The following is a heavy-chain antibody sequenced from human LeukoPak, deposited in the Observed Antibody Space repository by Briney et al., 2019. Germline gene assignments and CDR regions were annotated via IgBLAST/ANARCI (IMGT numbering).Heavy chain of an antibody. D-gene: IGHD2-2*01. CDR1: GFTFSSYA. CDR2: ICGSGGSK. CDR3: AKGGPVGPAAISNYYYGMGV. Sequence: GGTLRLSCAASGFTFSSYAMSWVRQAPGKGLEWVSAICGSGGSKYYADLVKGRFTICRDNFKITLYLQKNSLRPGDTAVYYCAKGGPVGPAAISNYYYGMGVGGQGTTVTVSS. J-gene: IGHJ6*02. V-gene: IGHV3-23*01.